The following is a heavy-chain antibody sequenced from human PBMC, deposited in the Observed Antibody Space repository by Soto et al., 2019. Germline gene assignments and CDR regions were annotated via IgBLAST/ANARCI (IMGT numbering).Heavy chain of an antibody. CDR1: GGSISSYY. CDR3: ARDAPGVAPY. CDR2: INYRGTT. V-gene: IGHV4-59*06. J-gene: IGHJ4*02. Sequence: SETLSLTCTVSGGSISSYYWSWIRQHPERGLEWMGYINYRGTTNYSPALKSRILISIDTSKNQFSLRLTSVTAADTAVYYCARDAPGVAPYWGQGTLVTVSS. D-gene: IGHD2-15*01.